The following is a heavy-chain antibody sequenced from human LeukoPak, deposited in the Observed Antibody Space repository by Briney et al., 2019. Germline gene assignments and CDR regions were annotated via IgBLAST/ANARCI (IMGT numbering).Heavy chain of an antibody. J-gene: IGHJ4*02. D-gene: IGHD5-12*01. CDR3: ARRGSLDQ. CDR1: GVSISTYY. V-gene: IGHV4-59*01. CDR2: IYYTGIT. Sequence: SETLSLTCTVSGVSISTYYWSWIRQSPGKGLEWIGYIYYTGITNYNPSLKSRVTISVDTSKNQFSLKLSSVTAADTAVYYCARRGSLDQWGQGTMVTVSS.